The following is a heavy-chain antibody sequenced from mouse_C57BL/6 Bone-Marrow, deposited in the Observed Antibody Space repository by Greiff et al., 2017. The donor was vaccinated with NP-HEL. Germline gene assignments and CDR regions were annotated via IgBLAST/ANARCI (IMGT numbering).Heavy chain of an antibody. J-gene: IGHJ4*01. CDR2: ILPGSGST. V-gene: IGHV1-9*01. CDR3: ASLYYYGSSYVFYYYAMDY. Sequence: VQLQQSGAELMKPGASVKLSCKATGYTFTGYWIEWVKQRPGHGLEWIGEILPGSGSTNYNEKFKGKATFTADTSSNTAYMQLSSLTTEDSAIYYCASLYYYGSSYVFYYYAMDYWGQGTSGTVSS. CDR1: GYTFTGYW. D-gene: IGHD1-1*01.